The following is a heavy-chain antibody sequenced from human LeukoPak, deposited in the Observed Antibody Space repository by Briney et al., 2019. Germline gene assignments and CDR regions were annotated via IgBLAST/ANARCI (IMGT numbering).Heavy chain of an antibody. CDR1: GFTFSDAW. Sequence: GGSLRLSCAASGFTFSDAWMTRVRQAPGKGLELVGRIKTKADGETTDYAAPVKGRFTISRDDSKNTVYLQMNSLQTEDTAVYYCTTAVLVVAASFDYWGQGTLVTVSS. D-gene: IGHD2-15*01. CDR3: TTAVLVVAASFDY. V-gene: IGHV3-15*01. J-gene: IGHJ4*02. CDR2: IKTKADGETT.